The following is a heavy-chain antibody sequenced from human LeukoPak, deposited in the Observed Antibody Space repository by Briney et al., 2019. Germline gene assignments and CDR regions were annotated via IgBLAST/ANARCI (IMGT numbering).Heavy chain of an antibody. CDR1: GFTFSSYS. V-gene: IGHV3-21*01. D-gene: IGHD1-14*01. CDR2: ISTSSSYI. Sequence: WGSLRLSCAASGFTFSSYSMNWVRQAPGKGLEWVSSISTSSSYIHYADSVKGRFTISRDNAKNSLYLQMNSLRAEDTAVYYCARGTLNIPGEHGAFDYWGQGTLVTVSS. CDR3: ARGTLNIPGEHGAFDY. J-gene: IGHJ4*02.